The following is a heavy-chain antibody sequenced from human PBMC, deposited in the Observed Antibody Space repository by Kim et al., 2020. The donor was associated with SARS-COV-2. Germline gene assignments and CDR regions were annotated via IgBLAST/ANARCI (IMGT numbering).Heavy chain of an antibody. J-gene: IGHJ6*02. V-gene: IGHV3-30*18. CDR2: ISYDGSNK. CDR3: AKAASSSWYYYYGMDV. Sequence: GGSLRLSCAASGFTFSSYGMHWVRQAPGKGLEWVAVISYDGSNKYYADSVKGRFTISRDNSKNTLYLQMNSLRAEDTAVYYCAKAASSSWYYYYGMDVWGQGTTVTVSS. CDR1: GFTFSSYG. D-gene: IGHD6-13*01.